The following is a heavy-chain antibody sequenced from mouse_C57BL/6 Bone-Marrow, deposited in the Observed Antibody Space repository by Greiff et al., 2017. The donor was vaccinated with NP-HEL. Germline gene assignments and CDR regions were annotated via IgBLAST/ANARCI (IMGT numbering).Heavy chain of an antibody. CDR1: GFNIKDDY. CDR3: TTIVTTAY. J-gene: IGHJ3*01. Sequence: EVKVVESGAELVRPGASVKLSCTASGFNIKDDYMHWVKQRPEQGLEWIGWIDPENGDTEYASKFQGKATITADTSSNTAYLQLSSLTSEDTAVYYCTTIVTTAYWGQGTLVTVSA. CDR2: IDPENGDT. V-gene: IGHV14-4*01. D-gene: IGHD2-12*01.